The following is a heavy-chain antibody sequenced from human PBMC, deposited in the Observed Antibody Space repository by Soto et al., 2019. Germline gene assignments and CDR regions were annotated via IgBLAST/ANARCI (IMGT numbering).Heavy chain of an antibody. V-gene: IGHV4-30-4*08. Sequence: PSETLSLTCTVSGGSISSGGYFWSWIRQPPGKGLEWIGNIFYSGTTYYNPSLKSRVTISVDTSKNQFSLKLSSVTAADTAVYYCARLTPGYSSGWFIDYWGQGTLVTVSS. CDR3: ARLTPGYSSGWFIDY. D-gene: IGHD6-19*01. CDR1: GGSISSGGYF. CDR2: IFYSGTT. J-gene: IGHJ4*02.